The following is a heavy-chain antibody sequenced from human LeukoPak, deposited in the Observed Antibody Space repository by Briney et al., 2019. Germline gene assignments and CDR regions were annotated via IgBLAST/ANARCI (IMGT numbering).Heavy chain of an antibody. J-gene: IGHJ4*02. Sequence: KPSETLSLTCTVSGGSISSYYWSWIRQPPGKGLEWIGYIYYSGSTNYNPSLKSRVTISVDTSKNQFSLKLSSVTAADTAVYYCASSQIGVRGVILFDYWGQGTLVTVSS. V-gene: IGHV4-59*01. CDR3: ASSQIGVRGVILFDY. CDR2: IYYSGST. CDR1: GGSISSYY. D-gene: IGHD3-10*01.